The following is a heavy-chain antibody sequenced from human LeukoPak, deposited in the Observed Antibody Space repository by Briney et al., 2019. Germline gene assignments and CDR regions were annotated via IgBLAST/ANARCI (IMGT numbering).Heavy chain of an antibody. V-gene: IGHV1-18*01. D-gene: IGHD2-2*01. Sequence: GASVKVSCKASGYPFTSYGISWVRQAPGQGLEWMGWISAYNGYTNYAQKVQGRVTMTTDTPTSTAYMELRSLRSDDTAVYFCATPFCSSSNCYAGRLAYWGRGTLVTVSS. CDR3: ATPFCSSSNCYAGRLAY. CDR1: GYPFTSYG. J-gene: IGHJ4*02. CDR2: ISAYNGYT.